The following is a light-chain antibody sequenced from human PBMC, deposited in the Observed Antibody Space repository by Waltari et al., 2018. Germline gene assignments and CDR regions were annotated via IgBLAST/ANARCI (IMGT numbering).Light chain of an antibody. V-gene: IGLV3-21*03. CDR2: DDS. Sequence: SYVLTQPASVSVAPGKTARITCGGNNIGSKSVHWYQQKPGQAPVLVVYDDSDRPSGIPDRFSGSNSGNTATLTISRVEAGDEADYYCQVWDSSSDIGVVFGGGTKLTVL. J-gene: IGLJ2*01. CDR3: QVWDSSSDIGVV. CDR1: NIGSKS.